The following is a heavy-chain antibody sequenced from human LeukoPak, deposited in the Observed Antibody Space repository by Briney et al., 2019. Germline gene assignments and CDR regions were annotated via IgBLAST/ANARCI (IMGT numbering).Heavy chain of an antibody. CDR1: GGSISSGGYS. CDR2: IYHSGST. Sequence: SETLSLTCAVSGGSISSGGYSWSWIRQPPGKGLEWIGYIYHSGSTYYNPSLKSRVTISVDTSKNQFSLKLSSVTAADTAVYYCARGGSVLLWFGELLSYFDYWGQGTLVTVSS. V-gene: IGHV4-30-2*01. D-gene: IGHD3-10*01. CDR3: ARGGSVLLWFGELLSYFDY. J-gene: IGHJ4*02.